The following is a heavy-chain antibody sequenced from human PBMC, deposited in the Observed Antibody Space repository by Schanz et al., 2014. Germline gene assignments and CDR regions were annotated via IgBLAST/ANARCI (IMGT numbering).Heavy chain of an antibody. CDR3: ASGMVRGVTDY. J-gene: IGHJ4*02. D-gene: IGHD3-10*01. V-gene: IGHV1-2*02. Sequence: QVQLVQSGAEVKKPGASVKVSCQASGYTFTDFYIHWVRQAPGQGLEWVGWINPNSGDTNHAQKFQGRVTMTRATSISTAYMELSRLSSDATAVYYCASGMVRGVTDYWGQGTLVTVSS. CDR1: GYTFTDFY. CDR2: INPNSGDT.